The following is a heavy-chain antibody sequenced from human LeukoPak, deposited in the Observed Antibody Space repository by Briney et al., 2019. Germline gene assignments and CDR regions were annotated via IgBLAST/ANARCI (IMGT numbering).Heavy chain of an antibody. V-gene: IGHV3-23*01. D-gene: IGHD3-22*01. Sequence: PGGSLRLSCAASGFTFSSYAMSWVRQAPGKGLEWVSAISGSGGSTYYADSVKGRFTISRDNSKNTLYLQMNSLRAEDTAVYYCAKALPSSGVVVMGAFDIWGQGTMVTVSS. CDR1: GFTFSSYA. CDR3: AKALPSSGVVVMGAFDI. CDR2: ISGSGGST. J-gene: IGHJ3*02.